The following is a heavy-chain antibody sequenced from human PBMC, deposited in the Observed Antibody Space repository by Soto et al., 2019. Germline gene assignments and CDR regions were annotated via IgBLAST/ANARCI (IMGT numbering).Heavy chain of an antibody. CDR2: IFYTGTT. CDR1: GGSISYNSYY. D-gene: IGHD2-2*01. V-gene: IGHV4-39*02. J-gene: IGHJ5*02. Sequence: ASETLSLTCSVSGGSISYNSYYWGWIRQPPGKGLEWVGGIFYTGTTYYSPSLKDRVTISVDTSKNSFSLNLTSVTAADTAVYFCARLVVVAPVANAWGQGTLVTVYS. CDR3: ARLVVVAPVANA.